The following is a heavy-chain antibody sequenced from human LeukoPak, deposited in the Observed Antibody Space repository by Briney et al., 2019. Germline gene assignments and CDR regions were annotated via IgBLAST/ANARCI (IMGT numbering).Heavy chain of an antibody. V-gene: IGHV4-39*01. CDR3: ARLGVYDYVWGSYRINWFDP. J-gene: IGHJ5*02. CDR1: GGSISSSSYY. D-gene: IGHD3-16*02. Sequence: TASETLSLTCTVSGGSISSSSYYWGWIRQPPGKGLEWIGSIYYGGSTYYNPSLKSRVTISVDTSKNQFSLKLSSVTAADTAVYYCARLGVYDYVWGSYRINWFDPWGQGTLVTVSS. CDR2: IYYGGST.